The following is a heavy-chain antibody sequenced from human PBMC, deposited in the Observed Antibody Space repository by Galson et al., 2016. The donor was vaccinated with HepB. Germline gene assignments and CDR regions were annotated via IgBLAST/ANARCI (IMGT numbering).Heavy chain of an antibody. Sequence: SLRLSCAASGFTFSSYLMHWVRQAPGKGLVWVSCINSDGTSTTYADAVKGRFTISRDNAKNTLSLQMNSLRAEDTAGYYCTRTYSDILTGTSDNYGMDVWGQGTTVTVPS. CDR1: GFTFSSYL. V-gene: IGHV3-74*01. J-gene: IGHJ6*02. CDR2: INSDGTST. CDR3: TRTYSDILTGTSDNYGMDV. D-gene: IGHD3-9*01.